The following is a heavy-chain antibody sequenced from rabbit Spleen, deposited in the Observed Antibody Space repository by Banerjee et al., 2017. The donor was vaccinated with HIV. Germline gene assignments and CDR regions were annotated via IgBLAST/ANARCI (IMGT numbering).Heavy chain of an antibody. CDR2: IDPVFGTT. CDR3: ARGGSSTSDSYFYL. Sequence: QEQLVESGGDLVKPGASLTLTCTASEFSFSSSDWIYWVRQAPGKGLEWIGYIDPVFGTTYYASWATGRFTISKTSSTTVTLQMTSLTAADTATYFCARGGSSTSDSYFYLWGPGTLVTVS. D-gene: IGHD1-1*01. V-gene: IGHV1S45*01. CDR1: EFSFSSSDW. J-gene: IGHJ4*01.